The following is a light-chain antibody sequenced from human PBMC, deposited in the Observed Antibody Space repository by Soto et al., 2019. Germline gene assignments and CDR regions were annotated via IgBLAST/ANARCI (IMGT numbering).Light chain of an antibody. CDR3: QQYNNWPRT. J-gene: IGKJ1*01. CDR1: QSVSSN. Sequence: EIVMTQSPATLSVSPGERATLSCRASQSVSSNLAWYQQKPGQAPRLLMYGASTRATGIPARFSGSGSGTEFTLTITSLQSGDFAVYDCQQYNNWPRTFGQGTKVEI. CDR2: GAS. V-gene: IGKV3-15*01.